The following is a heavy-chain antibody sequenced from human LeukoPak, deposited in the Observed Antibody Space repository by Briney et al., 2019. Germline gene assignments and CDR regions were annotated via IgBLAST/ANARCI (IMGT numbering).Heavy chain of an antibody. CDR2: IYYSGST. CDR1: GGSISSGDYY. Sequence: PSETLSLTCTVSGGSISSGDYYWSWIRQPPGKGLEWIGYIYYSGSTYYNPSLKSRVTISVDTSKNQFSLKLSSVTAADTAVYYCARGERWLQLNHFDYWGQGTLVTVSS. J-gene: IGHJ4*02. CDR3: ARGERWLQLNHFDY. V-gene: IGHV4-30-4*08. D-gene: IGHD5-24*01.